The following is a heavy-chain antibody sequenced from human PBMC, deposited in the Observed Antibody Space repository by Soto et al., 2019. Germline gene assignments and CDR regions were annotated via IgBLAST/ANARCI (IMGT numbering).Heavy chain of an antibody. V-gene: IGHV4-39*01. CDR1: GGSISSSSYY. J-gene: IGHJ5*02. Sequence: SETLSLTCTVSGGSISSSSYYWGWIRQPPGKGLEWIGSIYYSGSTYYNPSLKSRVTISVDTSKNQFSLKLSSVTAADTAVYYCARQIIVGARRYNWFDPWGQGTLVTVSS. CDR3: ARQIIVGARRYNWFDP. CDR2: IYYSGST. D-gene: IGHD1-26*01.